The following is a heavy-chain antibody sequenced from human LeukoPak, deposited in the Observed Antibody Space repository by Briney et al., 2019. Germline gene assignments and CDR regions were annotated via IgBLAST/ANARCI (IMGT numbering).Heavy chain of an antibody. V-gene: IGHV3-11*06. Sequence: GGSLRLSCAASGFTFSDYYMSWIRQAPGKGLEWVSYISSSSSYTNYADSVKGRFTISRDNAKNSLYLQMNSLRAEDTAVYYCAREFYGSGTNFDYWGQGTLVTVSS. D-gene: IGHD3-10*01. CDR3: AREFYGSGTNFDY. J-gene: IGHJ4*02. CDR2: ISSSSSYT. CDR1: GFTFSDYY.